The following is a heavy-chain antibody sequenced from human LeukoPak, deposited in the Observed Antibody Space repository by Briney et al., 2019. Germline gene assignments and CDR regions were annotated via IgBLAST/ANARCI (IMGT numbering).Heavy chain of an antibody. Sequence: ASVKVSCKASGYTFTSYDINWVRQATGQGLEWMGWMNPNSGNTGYAQKFQGRVTMTRNTSISTAYMELSSRRSEDTAVYYCARSKGARFRELLNYWGQGTLVTVSS. V-gene: IGHV1-8*01. CDR1: GYTFTSYD. J-gene: IGHJ4*02. D-gene: IGHD3-10*01. CDR3: ARSKGARFRELLNY. CDR2: MNPNSGNT.